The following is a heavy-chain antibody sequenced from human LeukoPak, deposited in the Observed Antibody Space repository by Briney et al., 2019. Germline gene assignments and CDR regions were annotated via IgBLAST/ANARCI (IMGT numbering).Heavy chain of an antibody. CDR1: GGTFSSYA. V-gene: IGHV1-69*04. Sequence: VASVKVSCNASGGTFSSYAISWVRQAPGQGLEWMGRIIPILGIANYAQKFQGRVTITADKSMSTAYMELSSLRSEDTAVYYCAREVSSSNAFDIWGQGTMVTVSS. J-gene: IGHJ3*02. CDR3: AREVSSSNAFDI. CDR2: IIPILGIA. D-gene: IGHD6-6*01.